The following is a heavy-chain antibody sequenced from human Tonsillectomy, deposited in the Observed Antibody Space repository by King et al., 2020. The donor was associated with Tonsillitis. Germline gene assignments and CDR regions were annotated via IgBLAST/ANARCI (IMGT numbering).Heavy chain of an antibody. J-gene: IGHJ4*02. V-gene: IGHV1-2*04. Sequence: VQLVQSGAEVKKPGASVKVSCKASGYTFTGYYMHWVRQAPGQGLEWMGWINPNSGGTNYAQKFQGWVTMTRDTSISTAYMELSRLRSDDTAVYYCARVAGGGYNNFDYWGQGTLVTVSS. CDR2: INPNSGGT. CDR3: ARVAGGGYNNFDY. CDR1: GYTFTGYY. D-gene: IGHD5-24*01.